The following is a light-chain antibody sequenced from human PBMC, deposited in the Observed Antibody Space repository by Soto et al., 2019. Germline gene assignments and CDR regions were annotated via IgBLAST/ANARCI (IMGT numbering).Light chain of an antibody. V-gene: IGLV2-23*02. Sequence: QSALTQPASVSGSPGQSITISCTGTSSDVGSYNLVSWYQQHPGKAPKVMIYEVSKRPSGVSNRFSGSKSGNAASLTISGLQAEDEADYYCCSYAGSYVFVTGTKVTVL. J-gene: IGLJ1*01. CDR1: SSDVGSYNL. CDR2: EVS. CDR3: CSYAGSYV.